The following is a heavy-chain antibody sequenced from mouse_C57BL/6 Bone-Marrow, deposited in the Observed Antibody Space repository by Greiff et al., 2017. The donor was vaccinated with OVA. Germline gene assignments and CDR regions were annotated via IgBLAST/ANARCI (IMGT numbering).Heavy chain of an antibody. CDR1: GFSLTSYG. J-gene: IGHJ3*01. CDR3: ASITPY. CDR2: IWRGGST. V-gene: IGHV2-2*01. Sequence: VQLQESGPGLVQPSQSLSITCTVSGFSLTSYGVHWVRQSPGKGLEWLGVIWRGGSTDYNAAFISRLSISKDNSKSQVFFKMNSLQADDTAIYYCASITPYWGQGTLVTVSA. D-gene: IGHD1-1*01.